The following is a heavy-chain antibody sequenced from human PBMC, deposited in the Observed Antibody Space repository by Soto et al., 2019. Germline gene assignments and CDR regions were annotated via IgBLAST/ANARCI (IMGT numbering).Heavy chain of an antibody. J-gene: IGHJ5*02. Sequence: GESLKISCKGSGYSFTSYWMSWVRQRPGKGLEWMGRIDPSDSYTNYSPSFQGHVTISADKSISTAYLQWSSLKASDTAMYYCARQATHSYNWFDPWGQGTLVTVYS. CDR2: IDPSDSYT. D-gene: IGHD6-6*01. CDR1: GYSFTSYW. CDR3: ARQATHSYNWFDP. V-gene: IGHV5-10-1*01.